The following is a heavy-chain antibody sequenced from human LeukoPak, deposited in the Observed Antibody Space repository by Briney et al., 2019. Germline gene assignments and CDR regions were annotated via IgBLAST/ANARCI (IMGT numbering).Heavy chain of an antibody. V-gene: IGHV3-23*01. CDR2: ISGDAGDI. CDR3: AHGAMYQLDY. D-gene: IGHD2-2*01. Sequence: GGSLRLSCAASGFTFCNYGMSGVRQAPGKGLEGVSAISGDAGDIFYADCEKGRFTISRDKSRNTLFVQMNSLKDEDTAVYYCAHGAMYQLDYWGQGTLVTVSS. J-gene: IGHJ4*02. CDR1: GFTFCNYG.